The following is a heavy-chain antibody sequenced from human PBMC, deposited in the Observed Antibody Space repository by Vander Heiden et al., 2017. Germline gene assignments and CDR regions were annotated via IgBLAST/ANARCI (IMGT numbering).Heavy chain of an antibody. CDR2: ISGRGGSS. D-gene: IGHD5-12*01. Sequence: EVHLLDSGGGLVQTAGSLRLSCEASGFTFSSYAMSWVRQAPGKGLEWVSRISGRGGSSDYADSLKGRFTISRDNAKNTLYLQMNSLRADDTAVYYCARESEVADFDYWGQGTLVTVSS. V-gene: IGHV3-23*01. CDR3: ARESEVADFDY. J-gene: IGHJ4*02. CDR1: GFTFSSYA.